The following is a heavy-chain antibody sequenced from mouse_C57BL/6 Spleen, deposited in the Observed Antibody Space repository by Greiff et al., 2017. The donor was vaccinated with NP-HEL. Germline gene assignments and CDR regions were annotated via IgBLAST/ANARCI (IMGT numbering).Heavy chain of an antibody. CDR3: ARKGDDYDN. CDR2: INPSSGYT. Sequence: VQRVESGAELARPGASVKMSCKASGYTFTSYTMHWVKQRPGQGLEWIGYINPSSGYTKYNQKFKDKATLTADKSSSTAYMQLSSLTSEDSAVYYCARKGDDYDNWGQGTTLTVSS. CDR1: GYTFTSYT. D-gene: IGHD2-4*01. J-gene: IGHJ2*01. V-gene: IGHV1-4*01.